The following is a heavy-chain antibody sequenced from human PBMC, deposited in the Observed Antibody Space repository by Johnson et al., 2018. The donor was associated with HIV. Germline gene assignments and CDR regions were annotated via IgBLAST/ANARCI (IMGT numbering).Heavy chain of an antibody. Sequence: VQLVESGGGVVQPGRSLRLSCAASGFTFSSYAMHWVRQAPGKGLEWVAVISYDGSNKYYADSVKGRFTISRDNSKNTLYLQMNSLGAEDTAVYYCASALCTWGAFDIWGQGTMVTVSS. V-gene: IGHV3-30*04. CDR2: ISYDGSNK. D-gene: IGHD2-8*01. CDR1: GFTFSSYA. J-gene: IGHJ3*02. CDR3: ASALCTWGAFDI.